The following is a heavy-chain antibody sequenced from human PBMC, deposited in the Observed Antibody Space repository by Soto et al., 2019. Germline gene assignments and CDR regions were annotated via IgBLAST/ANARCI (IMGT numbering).Heavy chain of an antibody. V-gene: IGHV4-59*08. CDR2: IYYSGST. D-gene: IGHD2-15*01. J-gene: IGHJ1*01. CDR1: GASISSYY. CDR3: AGGEDRRYFQH. Sequence: KPSETLSLTCTVSGASISSYYWSWIRQPPGKGLEWIGNIYYSGSTNYNPSHKNRVTISVDTSTNQFSLRLSSVAAADTAVYYCAGGEDRRYFQHWGQGSLVTVSS.